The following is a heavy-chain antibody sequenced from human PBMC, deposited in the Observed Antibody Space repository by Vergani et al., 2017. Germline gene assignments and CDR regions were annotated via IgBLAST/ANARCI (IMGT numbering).Heavy chain of an antibody. V-gene: IGHV3-9*01. Sequence: EVQLVESGGGLVQPGRSLRLSCAASGFTFDDYAMHWVRQAPGKGLEWVSGISWNSGSIGYADSVKGRFTISRDNAKNSLYLQMNSLRAEDTALYYCAKEMGSYGSIPYYYYMDVWGKGTTVTVSS. J-gene: IGHJ6*03. CDR1: GFTFDDYA. D-gene: IGHD5-18*01. CDR3: AKEMGSYGSIPYYYYMDV. CDR2: ISWNSGSI.